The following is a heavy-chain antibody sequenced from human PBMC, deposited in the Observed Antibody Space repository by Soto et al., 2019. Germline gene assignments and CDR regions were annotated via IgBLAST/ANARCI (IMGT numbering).Heavy chain of an antibody. D-gene: IGHD3-16*02. CDR2: IKQDGSEK. CDR1: GFTFSSYW. V-gene: IGHV3-7*01. Sequence: EVQLVESGGGLVQPGGSLRLSCAASGFTFSSYWMSWVRQAPGKGLEWVANIKQDGSEKYYVDSVKGRFTISRDNAKNSLYLQMNSLRAEDTAVYYCARAGYDYIWGSYRLLEFAVDIWGQGTMVTVSS. CDR3: ARAGYDYIWGSYRLLEFAVDI. J-gene: IGHJ3*02.